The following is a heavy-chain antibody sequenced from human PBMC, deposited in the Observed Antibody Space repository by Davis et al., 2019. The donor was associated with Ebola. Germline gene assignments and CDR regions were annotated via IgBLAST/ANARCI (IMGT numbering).Heavy chain of an antibody. Sequence: HTGGSLRLSCAASGFTFSSYAMSWVRQAPGKGLVWVSRINSDGSSTSYADSVKGRFTISRDNAKNTLYLQMNSLRAEDTAVYYCARGATVVKALDYWGQGTLVTVSS. CDR3: ARGATVVKALDY. CDR1: GFTFSSYA. D-gene: IGHD4-23*01. CDR2: INSDGSST. V-gene: IGHV3-74*01. J-gene: IGHJ4*02.